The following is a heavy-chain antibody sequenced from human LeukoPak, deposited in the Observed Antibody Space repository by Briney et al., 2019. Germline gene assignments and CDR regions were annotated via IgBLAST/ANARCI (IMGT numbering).Heavy chain of an antibody. V-gene: IGHV1-18*01. CDR3: ASLSRYCSGGSCYDAFDI. J-gene: IGHJ3*02. D-gene: IGHD2-15*01. Sequence: ASVKVSCKASGYTFTSYGISWVRQAPGQGLEWMGWISAYNGNTNYAQKLQGRVTLTTDTSTSTAYMELRSLRSDDTAVYYCASLSRYCSGGSCYDAFDIWGQGTMVTVSS. CDR2: ISAYNGNT. CDR1: GYTFTSYG.